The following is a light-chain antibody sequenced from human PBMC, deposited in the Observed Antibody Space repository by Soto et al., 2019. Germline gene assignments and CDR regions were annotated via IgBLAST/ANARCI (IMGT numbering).Light chain of an antibody. CDR3: SSYTTTSTVV. CDR1: SSDVGAYNY. Sequence: QSVLTQPASVSGSPGQSITISCTGTSSDVGAYNYVSWYQQRPGKAPKLMIYEVSNRPSGVSNRFSGSKSGNTASLIISGLQAEDEAEYYCSSYTTTSTVVFGGGTKLTVL. CDR2: EVS. J-gene: IGLJ2*01. V-gene: IGLV2-14*01.